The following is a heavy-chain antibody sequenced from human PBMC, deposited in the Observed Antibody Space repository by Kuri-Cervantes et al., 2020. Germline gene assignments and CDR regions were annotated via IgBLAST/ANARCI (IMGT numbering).Heavy chain of an antibody. V-gene: IGHV4-31*03. J-gene: IGHJ4*02. D-gene: IGHD3-22*01. CDR2: IYYSGST. Sequence: LRLSCTVSGGSISSGGYYWSWIRQHPGKGLEWIGYIYYSGSTYYNPSLKSRVTISVDTSKNQFSLKLSSVTAADTAVYYCARVIPNYYDSSGGMIDYWGQGTLATVSS. CDR1: GGSISSGGYY. CDR3: ARVIPNYYDSSGGMIDY.